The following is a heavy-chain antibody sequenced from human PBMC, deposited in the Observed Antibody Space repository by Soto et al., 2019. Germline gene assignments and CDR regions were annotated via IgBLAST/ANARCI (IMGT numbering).Heavy chain of an antibody. CDR1: GGTYSSYT. Sequence: SVKVTCKDSGGTYSSYTISWVRQAPGQGLEWMGRIIPILGIANYAQKFQGRVTITADKSTSTAYMELSSLRSEDTAVYYCARTTGPTDYFDYWGQGTLVTVSS. J-gene: IGHJ4*02. V-gene: IGHV1-69*02. CDR2: IIPILGIA. CDR3: ARTTGPTDYFDY. D-gene: IGHD2-8*02.